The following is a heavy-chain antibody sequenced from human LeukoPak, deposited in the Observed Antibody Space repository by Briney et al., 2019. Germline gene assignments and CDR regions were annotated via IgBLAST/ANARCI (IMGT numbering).Heavy chain of an antibody. CDR3: ARVRFLEWLLSTPYYYYGMDV. CDR1: GGSFSGYY. Sequence: SETLSLTCAVHGGSFSGYYWSWIRQPPGKGLEWIGEINHSGSTNYNPSLKSRVTISVDTSKNQFSLKLSSVTAADTAVYYCARVRFLEWLLSTPYYYYGMDVWGQGTTVTVSS. J-gene: IGHJ6*02. D-gene: IGHD3-3*01. CDR2: INHSGST. V-gene: IGHV4-34*01.